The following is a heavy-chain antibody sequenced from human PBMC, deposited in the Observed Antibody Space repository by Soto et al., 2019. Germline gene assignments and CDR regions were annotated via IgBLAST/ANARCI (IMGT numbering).Heavy chain of an antibody. CDR3: ARTLDYGHMDV. Sequence: QVQMQESGPGLVKPSETLSLTCTVSGDSVRNQYWSWIRRPPGRGLEWIGYIYRSGSTKYNPSLKSRLTISVDTSKNQFSLKQSSGTAADTAVYCCARTLDYGHMDVWGKGTTVTVSS. CDR1: GDSVRNQY. CDR2: IYRSGST. V-gene: IGHV4-4*09. D-gene: IGHD3-16*01. J-gene: IGHJ6*03.